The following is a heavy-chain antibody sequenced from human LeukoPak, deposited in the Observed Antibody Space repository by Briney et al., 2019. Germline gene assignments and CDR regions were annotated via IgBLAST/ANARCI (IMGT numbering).Heavy chain of an antibody. CDR2: IIPIFGTA. V-gene: IGHV1-69*13. J-gene: IGHJ6*03. CDR3: ARSGIGSSSSSGYMDV. D-gene: IGHD6-6*01. Sequence: GASVKVSCKASGYTFTNYAMNWVRQAPGQGLEWMGGIIPIFGTANYAQKFQGRVTITADESTSTAYMELSSLRSEDTAVYYCARSGIGSSSSSGYMDVWGKGTTVTVSS. CDR1: GYTFTNYA.